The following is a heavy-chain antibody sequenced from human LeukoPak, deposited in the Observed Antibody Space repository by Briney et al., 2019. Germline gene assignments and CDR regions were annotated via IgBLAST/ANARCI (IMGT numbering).Heavy chain of an antibody. J-gene: IGHJ4*02. D-gene: IGHD1-26*01. CDR1: GGTFSSYA. CDR3: ATDGGARWRGSGSSGLGFDY. V-gene: IGHV1-24*01. CDR2: FDPEDGET. Sequence: ASVKVSCKASGGTFSSYAISWVRQAPGKGLEWMGGFDPEDGETIYAQKFQGRVTMTEDTSTDTAYMELSSLRSEDTAVYYCATDGGARWRGSGSSGLGFDYWGQGTLVTVSS.